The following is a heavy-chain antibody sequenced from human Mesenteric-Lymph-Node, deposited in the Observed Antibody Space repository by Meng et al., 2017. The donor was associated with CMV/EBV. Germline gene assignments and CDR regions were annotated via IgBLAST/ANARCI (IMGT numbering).Heavy chain of an antibody. Sequence: LSLTCAASGFTFSSYSMNWVRQAPGKGLEWVSSISSSSSYIYYADSVKGRFTISRDNAKNSLYLQMNSLRAEDTAVYYCARTYCSSTSCSYYGMDVWGQGTTVTVSS. D-gene: IGHD2-2*01. CDR3: ARTYCSSTSCSYYGMDV. CDR1: GFTFSSYS. V-gene: IGHV3-21*01. J-gene: IGHJ6*02. CDR2: ISSSSSYI.